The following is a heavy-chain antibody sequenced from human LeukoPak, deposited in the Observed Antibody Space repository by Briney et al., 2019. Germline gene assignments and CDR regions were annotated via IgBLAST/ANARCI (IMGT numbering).Heavy chain of an antibody. CDR2: VYTSGST. D-gene: IGHD6-13*01. Sequence: SETLSLTCTVSVGSLSSYYWSWIRQPAGKGLEGIGRVYTSGSTNYNPSLKSRVTMSVDTSKNQFTLKLSSVTAADTAVYYCARAAYSSSWATYHFDYWGQGNLVTVSS. V-gene: IGHV4-4*07. CDR1: VGSLSSYY. J-gene: IGHJ4*02. CDR3: ARAAYSSSWATYHFDY.